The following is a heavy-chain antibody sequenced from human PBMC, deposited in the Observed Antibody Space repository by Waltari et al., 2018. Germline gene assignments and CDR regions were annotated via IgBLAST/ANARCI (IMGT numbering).Heavy chain of an antibody. CDR2: IYYSGST. J-gene: IGHJ4*02. CDR3: ARDLGLGIDY. V-gene: IGHV4-59*11. D-gene: IGHD6-19*01. Sequence: QVQLQESGPGLVKPSETLSLTCTVSGGSISSHYWSWIRQPPGKGLEWIGYIYYSGSTNYNPSLKSRVTVSLDTSKNQFSLKLSSVTAADTAVYYCARDLGLGIDYWGQGTLVTVSS. CDR1: GGSISSHY.